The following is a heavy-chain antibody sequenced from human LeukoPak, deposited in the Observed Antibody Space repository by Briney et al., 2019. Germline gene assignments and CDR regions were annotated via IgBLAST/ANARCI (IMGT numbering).Heavy chain of an antibody. CDR2: ISSSSSYI. V-gene: IGHV3-21*01. D-gene: IGHD6-13*01. J-gene: IGHJ4*02. CDR3: ARDSSSWYYFDY. CDR1: GFTFSSYS. Sequence: GGSLRLSCAASGFTFSSYSMNWVRQAPGKGLEWVSSISSSSSYIYYADSVKGRFTISRENAKNSLYLQMNSLRAEDTAVYYCARDSSSWYYFDYWGQGTLVTVSS.